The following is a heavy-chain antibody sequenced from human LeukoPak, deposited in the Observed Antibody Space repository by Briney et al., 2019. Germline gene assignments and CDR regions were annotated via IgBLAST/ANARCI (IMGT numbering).Heavy chain of an antibody. CDR2: IYTNGTT. CDR1: GGSFSSSY. CDR3: ARLGYSSSSTGYYYYMDV. Sequence: PSETLSLTCTVSGGSFSSSYWSWIRQPAGKGLEWIGRIYTNGTTSYNPSLKSRVSISVDKSKNQLSLKVSSVTAADTAVYYCARLGYSSSSTGYYYYMDVWGKGTTVTVSS. D-gene: IGHD6-6*01. V-gene: IGHV4-4*07. J-gene: IGHJ6*03.